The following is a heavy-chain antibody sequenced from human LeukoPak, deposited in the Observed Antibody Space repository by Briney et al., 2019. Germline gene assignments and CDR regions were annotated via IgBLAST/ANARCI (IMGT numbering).Heavy chain of an antibody. CDR3: ASFSNYYEEGSDAFDI. CDR2: ISSSSSTI. V-gene: IGHV3-48*02. J-gene: IGHJ3*02. D-gene: IGHD3-22*01. CDR1: GFTFSSYS. Sequence: PGGALRLSCAASGFTFSSYSMNWVRQAPGKGLEWVSYISSSSSTIYYADSVKGRFTISRDNAKNSLYLQMNSLRDEDTAVYYCASFSNYYEEGSDAFDIWGQGTMVTVSS.